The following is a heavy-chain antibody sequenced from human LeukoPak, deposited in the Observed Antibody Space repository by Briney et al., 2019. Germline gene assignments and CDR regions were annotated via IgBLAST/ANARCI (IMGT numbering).Heavy chain of an antibody. CDR1: GYTFTSYA. V-gene: IGHV1-3*01. Sequence: ASVKVSCKASGYTFTSYAMHWVRQAPGQRLEWMGWINAGNGNTKYSQKFQGRVTITRDTSASTAYMELSSLRSEDTAVYYCARSYCSSTSCHRGYYYGMDVWGQGTTVTVSS. CDR3: ARSYCSSTSCHRGYYYGMDV. CDR2: INAGNGNT. D-gene: IGHD2-2*02. J-gene: IGHJ6*02.